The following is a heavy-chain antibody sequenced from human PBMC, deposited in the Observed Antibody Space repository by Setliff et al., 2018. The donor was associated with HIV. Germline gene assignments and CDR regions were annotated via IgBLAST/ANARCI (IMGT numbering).Heavy chain of an antibody. Sequence: SETLSLTCTVSGGSISSYYWSWIRQPPGKGLEWIGYIYYSGSTNYNPSLKSRVNISVDTSKNQFSLKLSSVTAADTAVYYCARTYNFWSGYYDAFDIWGHGTMVTVSS. J-gene: IGHJ3*02. D-gene: IGHD3-3*01. CDR1: GGSISSYY. CDR2: IYYSGST. V-gene: IGHV4-59*08. CDR3: ARTYNFWSGYYDAFDI.